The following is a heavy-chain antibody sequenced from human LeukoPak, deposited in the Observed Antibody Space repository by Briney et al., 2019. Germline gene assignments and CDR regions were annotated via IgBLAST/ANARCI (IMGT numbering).Heavy chain of an antibody. CDR1: CGSINSPTYY. CDR2: IHYSGST. CDR3: AKSDHSKTYYFDY. D-gene: IGHD1-14*01. J-gene: IGHJ4*02. V-gene: IGHV4-39*01. Sequence: PSETLSLTCTVSCGSINSPTYYWGWIRQPPGKGLEWIGGIHYSGSTYYSPSLKSRVTISVDTSKNEFSLKLSSVTAAATAVYHCAKSDHSKTYYFDYWGQGILVTVSS.